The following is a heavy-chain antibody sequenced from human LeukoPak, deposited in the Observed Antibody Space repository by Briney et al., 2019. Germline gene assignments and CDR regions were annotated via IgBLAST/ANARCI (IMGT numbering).Heavy chain of an antibody. CDR1: GYTLTELS. V-gene: IGHV1-24*01. CDR2: FDPEDGET. D-gene: IGHD6-19*01. Sequence: APVKVSCKVSGYTLTELSMHWVRQAPGKGLEWMGGFDPEDGETIYAQKFQGRVTITRDTSASTAYMELSSLRSEDTAVYYCARGAPIRVAVAATFDPWGQGTLVTVPS. J-gene: IGHJ5*02. CDR3: ARGAPIRVAVAATFDP.